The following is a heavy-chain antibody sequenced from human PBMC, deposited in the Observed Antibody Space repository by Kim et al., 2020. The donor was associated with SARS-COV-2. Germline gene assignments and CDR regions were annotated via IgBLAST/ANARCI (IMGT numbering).Heavy chain of an antibody. CDR3: ARGRGYYYGSGSYFDY. Sequence: SLKSRVTIAVDTSKNQFSLKLSSVTAADTAVYYCARGRGYYYGSGSYFDYWGQGTLVTVSS. V-gene: IGHV4-34*01. J-gene: IGHJ4*02. D-gene: IGHD3-10*01.